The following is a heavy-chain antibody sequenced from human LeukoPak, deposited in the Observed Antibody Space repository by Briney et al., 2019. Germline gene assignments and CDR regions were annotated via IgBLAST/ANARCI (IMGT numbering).Heavy chain of an antibody. D-gene: IGHD3-16*01. Sequence: PGGSLRLSCAASGFAFSSYSMSWVRQAPGKGLEWVSVISGGGGGVTYYAESVKGRFTISRDNSKNTLYLQMNSLRADDAAVYSCAKHALGSSKYYDLWGQGTLVTVSS. CDR2: ISGGGGGVT. V-gene: IGHV3-23*01. CDR1: GFAFSSYS. J-gene: IGHJ4*02. CDR3: AKHALGSSKYYDL.